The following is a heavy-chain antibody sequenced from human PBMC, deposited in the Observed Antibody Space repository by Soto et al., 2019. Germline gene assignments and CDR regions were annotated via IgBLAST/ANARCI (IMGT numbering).Heavy chain of an antibody. CDR3: ARDMRFARDYYYYGMDV. D-gene: IGHD3-3*01. V-gene: IGHV4-30-4*08. Sequence: PSETLSLTCAVYGGSFSGYYWSWIRQPPGKGLEWIGYIYYSGSTYYNPSLKSRVTISVDTSKNQFSLKLSSVTAADTAVYYCARDMRFARDYYYYGMDVWGQGTTVTVSS. CDR1: GGSFSGYY. CDR2: IYYSGST. J-gene: IGHJ6*02.